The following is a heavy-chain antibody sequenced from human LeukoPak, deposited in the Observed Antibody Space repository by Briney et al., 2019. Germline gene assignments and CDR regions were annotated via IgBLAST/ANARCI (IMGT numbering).Heavy chain of an antibody. CDR2: IYYSGST. Sequence: SETLSLTCTVPGGSISSSSYYWGWLRQPPGMGLEWLGSIYYSGSTYYNPSLKSRVTISVDTSKNQFSLKLSSVAAADTAVYYCARVVRVDEWEARKQKIAAAGTYYFDYWGQGTLVTVSS. J-gene: IGHJ4*02. D-gene: IGHD6-13*01. CDR3: ARVVRVDEWEARKQKIAAAGTYYFDY. CDR1: GGSISSSSYY. V-gene: IGHV4-39*07.